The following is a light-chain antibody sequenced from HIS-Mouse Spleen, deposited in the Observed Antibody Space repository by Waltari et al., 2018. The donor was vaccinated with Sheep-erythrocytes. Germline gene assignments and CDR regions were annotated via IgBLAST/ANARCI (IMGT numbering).Light chain of an antibody. Sequence: QSALTQPRSVSGSPGPSVTISCTGTSSDVGGYTFFPWYQQHPGKAPKLMIYDVSKRPSWVPDRFSGSKSGNTASLTISGLQAEDEADYYCCSYAGSYNHVFATGTKVTVL. CDR2: DVS. J-gene: IGLJ1*01. CDR3: CSYAGSYNHV. CDR1: SSDVGGYTF. V-gene: IGLV2-11*01.